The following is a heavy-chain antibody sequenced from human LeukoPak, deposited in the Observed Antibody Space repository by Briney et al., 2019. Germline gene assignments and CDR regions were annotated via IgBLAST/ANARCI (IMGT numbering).Heavy chain of an antibody. CDR3: ARLLRYFDWPLAFDY. J-gene: IGHJ4*02. CDR2: IKQDGSEK. D-gene: IGHD3-9*01. CDR1: GFTFSSYG. V-gene: IGHV3-7*01. Sequence: GGSLRLSCAASGFTFSSYGMSWVRQAPGKGLEWVANIKQDGSEKYYVDSVKGRFTISRDNAKNSLYLQMNSLRAEDTAVYYCARLLRYFDWPLAFDYWGQGTLVTVSS.